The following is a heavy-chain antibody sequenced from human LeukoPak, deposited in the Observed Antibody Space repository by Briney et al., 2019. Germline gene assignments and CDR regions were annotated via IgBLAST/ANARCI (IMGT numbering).Heavy chain of an antibody. V-gene: IGHV3-20*01. CDR2: INWNGGST. D-gene: IGHD6-19*01. CDR1: GFTFDDYG. J-gene: IGHJ6*02. CDR3: ARTLNSSGWYIRANYYYGMDV. Sequence: AGGSLRLSCAASGFTFDDYGMSWVRQAPGKGLEWVSGINWNGGSTGYADSVKGRFTISRDNAKNSLYLQMNSLRAEDTDLYHCARTLNSSGWYIRANYYYGMDVWGQGTTVTVSS.